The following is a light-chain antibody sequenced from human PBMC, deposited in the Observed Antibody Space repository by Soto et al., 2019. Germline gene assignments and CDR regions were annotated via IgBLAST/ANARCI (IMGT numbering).Light chain of an antibody. Sequence: DVVLTQSPPSLPVTLGQPASISCRSSQSLVYRDGNTHLNWFQQRPGQSPRRLIYMVSTRDSGVPDRFSGSGSGPDFTLKISGVEAEDVGVYSCMQGTHWPPTFGQGTKVEIK. J-gene: IGKJ1*01. CDR3: MQGTHWPPT. CDR2: MVS. V-gene: IGKV2-30*01. CDR1: QSLVYRDGNTH.